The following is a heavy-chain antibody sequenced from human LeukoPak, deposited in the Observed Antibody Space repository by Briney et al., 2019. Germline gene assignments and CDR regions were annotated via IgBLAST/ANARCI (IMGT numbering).Heavy chain of an antibody. CDR3: ARSDRGYSYGSDY. D-gene: IGHD5-18*01. CDR2: IFHTGST. V-gene: IGHV4-38-2*02. J-gene: IGHJ4*02. Sequence: SETLSLTCTVSGDSISSGNYWGWIRQPPGKGLEWIGSIFHTGSTYFNLSLKSRVAISVDTSKNQFSLRLSSVTAADTAVYYCARSDRGYSYGSDYWGPGTLVTVSS. CDR1: GDSISSGNY.